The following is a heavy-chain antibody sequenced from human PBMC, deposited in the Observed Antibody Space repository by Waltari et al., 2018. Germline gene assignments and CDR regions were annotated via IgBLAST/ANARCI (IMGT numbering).Heavy chain of an antibody. CDR3: ARNGRYSSGWYGY. CDR2: IYHSGST. V-gene: IGHV4-38-2*01. Sequence: QVQLQESGPGLVKPSEPLSLTCAVSGYSISSGYYWGWTRQPPGKGLEWIGIIYHSGSTYYNPSLKSRVTISVDTSKNQFSLKLSSVTAADTAVYYCARNGRYSSGWYGYWGQGTLVTVSS. D-gene: IGHD6-19*01. J-gene: IGHJ4*02. CDR1: GYSISSGYY.